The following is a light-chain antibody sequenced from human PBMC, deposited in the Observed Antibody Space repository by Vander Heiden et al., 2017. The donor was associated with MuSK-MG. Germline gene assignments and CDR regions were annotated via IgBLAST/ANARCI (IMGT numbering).Light chain of an antibody. CDR1: QSVLDSSDNRNY. CDR3: QQYLGFPRT. Sequence: EIVMTQSPDSLALSLGERATINCKSSQSVLDSSDNRNYLAWYQHKPGQPPKLLIFWASTRESGVPDRFSGSASGTDFTLTISSLQAEDVAVYYCQQYLGFPRTFGQGTKVEIK. J-gene: IGKJ1*01. V-gene: IGKV4-1*01. CDR2: WAS.